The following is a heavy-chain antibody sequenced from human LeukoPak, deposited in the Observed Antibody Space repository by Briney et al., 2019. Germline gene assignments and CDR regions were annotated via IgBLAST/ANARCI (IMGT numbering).Heavy chain of an antibody. CDR3: ARDVVGSYGTKALDD. CDR2: IIPIIGTA. Sequence: ASVKVSCKASGGTFSGYLISWVRQAPGQGLEWMGGIIPIIGTADYTQKFQDRVTITADNSTTTVYMELRSLRSDDTAIYYCARDVVGSYGTKALDDWGQGTLVIVSA. CDR1: GGTFSGYL. V-gene: IGHV1-69*06. D-gene: IGHD2-21*01. J-gene: IGHJ4*02.